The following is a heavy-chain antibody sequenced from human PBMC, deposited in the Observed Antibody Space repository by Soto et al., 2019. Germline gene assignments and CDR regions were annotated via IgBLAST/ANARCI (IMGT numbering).Heavy chain of an antibody. D-gene: IGHD6-13*01. Sequence: QVQLVQSGAEVKKPGASVKVSCKASGYTFTSYYMHWVRQAPGQGLEWMGIINPSGGSTSYAQKFQCRVTMTRDTSTSTVYMELSSLRSEDTAVYYCAKDYSSTWYPGHAMGVWGQGTTVTVSS. J-gene: IGHJ6*02. V-gene: IGHV1-46*01. CDR2: INPSGGST. CDR3: AKDYSSTWYPGHAMGV. CDR1: GYTFTSYY.